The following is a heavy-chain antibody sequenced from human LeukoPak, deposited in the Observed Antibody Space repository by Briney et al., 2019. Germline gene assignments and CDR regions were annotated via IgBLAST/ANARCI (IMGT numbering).Heavy chain of an antibody. CDR1: GFTFSSYW. V-gene: IGHV3-7*01. Sequence: GGSLRLSCAASGFTFSSYWMSWVRQAPGKGLEWVANIKQDGSEKYYVDSVKGRFTISRDNAKNSLYLQMNSLRAEDTAVYYCARVKGSGSEGRTAPLDYWGQGTLVTVSS. J-gene: IGHJ4*02. D-gene: IGHD3-10*01. CDR3: ARVKGSGSEGRTAPLDY. CDR2: IKQDGSEK.